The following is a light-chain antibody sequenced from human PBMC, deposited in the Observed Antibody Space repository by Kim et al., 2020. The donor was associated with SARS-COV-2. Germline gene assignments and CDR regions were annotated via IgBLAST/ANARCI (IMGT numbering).Light chain of an antibody. Sequence: LGQTVRITCQGDSLRSYYASWYQQKARQAPLLVISGKNNRPSGIPDRFSGSNSGDTSSLTITGAQAEDEATYYCSSRDTSGNLLRVFGTGTKVTVL. J-gene: IGLJ1*01. V-gene: IGLV3-19*01. CDR2: GKN. CDR3: SSRDTSGNLLRV. CDR1: SLRSYY.